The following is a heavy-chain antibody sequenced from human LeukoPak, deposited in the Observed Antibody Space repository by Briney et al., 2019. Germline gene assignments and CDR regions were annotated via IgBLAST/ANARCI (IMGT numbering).Heavy chain of an antibody. CDR1: GGSFSSYY. D-gene: IGHD2-2*02. V-gene: IGHV4-59*01. J-gene: IGHJ4*02. CDR2: IYYSGST. CDR3: ARSTEVVVPAAIPLAFDY. Sequence: SETLSLTCAVYGGSFSSYYWSWIRQPPGKGLEWIGYIYYSGSTNYNPSLKSRVTISVDTSKNQFSLKLSSVTAADTAVYYCARSTEVVVPAAIPLAFDYWGQGTLVTVSS.